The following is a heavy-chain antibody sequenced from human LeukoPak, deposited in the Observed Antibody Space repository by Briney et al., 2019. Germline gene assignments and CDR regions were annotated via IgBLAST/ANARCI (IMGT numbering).Heavy chain of an antibody. V-gene: IGHV3-66*01. D-gene: IGHD4-17*01. CDR3: AGYGDYGDYYYYSGMDV. Sequence: PGGSLRLSCAAFGFTVSSNYMSWVRQAPGKGLEWVSIIYSGGSTYYADSVKGRFTISRDNSKNTLYLQMNSLRPEDTAVYYCAGYGDYGDYYYYSGMDVWGRGTTVTVSS. J-gene: IGHJ6*02. CDR1: GFTVSSNY. CDR2: IYSGGST.